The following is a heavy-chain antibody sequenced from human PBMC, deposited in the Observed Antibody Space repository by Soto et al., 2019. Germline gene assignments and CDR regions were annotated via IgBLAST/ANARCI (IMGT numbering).Heavy chain of an antibody. J-gene: IGHJ4*02. D-gene: IGHD5-18*01. CDR1: VFSVSNYW. Sequence: GGSLSLSSAAAVFSVSNYWLVWVRQAPGEGLEWMANINQDGSRKYYVDSVRGRFTISRDNAKNSLYLQMDSLRAEDTAVYYCASVASGSEYSYGYWGQGTLVTVSS. CDR3: ASVASGSEYSYGY. CDR2: INQDGSRK. V-gene: IGHV3-7*01.